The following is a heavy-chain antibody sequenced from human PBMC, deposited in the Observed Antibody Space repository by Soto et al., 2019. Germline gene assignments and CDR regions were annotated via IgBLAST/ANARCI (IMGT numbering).Heavy chain of an antibody. D-gene: IGHD6-13*01. J-gene: IGHJ4*02. V-gene: IGHV3-72*01. CDR1: GFTLSDHY. CDR3: ARDWWEEPAGKETVSQFDY. CDR2: SRDKPQGYST. Sequence: PGGSLRLSCAGSGFTLSDHYIDWVRQAPGKGLEWVGRSRDKPQGYSTAYAASVKGRFTISRDNSKNTIYLQMNSLRAEDTAVYYCARDWWEEPAGKETVSQFDYWGQGTLVTVSS.